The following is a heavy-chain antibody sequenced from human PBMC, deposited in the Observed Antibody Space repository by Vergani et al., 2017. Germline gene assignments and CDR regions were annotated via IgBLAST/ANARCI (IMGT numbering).Heavy chain of an antibody. J-gene: IGHJ6*02. V-gene: IGHV1-46*03. CDR3: ARGNMVRGVIRSFYYYGMDV. CDR1: GYTFTSYY. D-gene: IGHD3-10*01. CDR2: INPSGGST. Sequence: QVQLVQSGAEVKKPGASVKVSCKASGYTFTSYYMHWVRQAPGQGLEWMGIINPSGGSTSYAQKFQGRVTMTRDTPTSTVYMELSSLRSEDTAVYYCARGNMVRGVIRSFYYYGMDVWGQGTTVTVSS.